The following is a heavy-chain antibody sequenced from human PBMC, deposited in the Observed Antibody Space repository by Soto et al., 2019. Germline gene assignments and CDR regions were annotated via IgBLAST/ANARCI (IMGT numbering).Heavy chain of an antibody. CDR2: ISGSGGST. D-gene: IGHD4-17*01. CDR1: GFTFSSYA. V-gene: IGHV3-23*01. J-gene: IGHJ4*02. CDR3: AKSRIGTSKNVGYGVYFDY. Sequence: PGGSLRLSCAASGFTFSSYAMSLVRQAPGKGLEWVSSISGSGGSTYYADSVKGRFTISREKSKNTLYLQMNSLRAEDTAVYYCAKSRIGTSKNVGYGVYFDYWGQGTLVPVSS.